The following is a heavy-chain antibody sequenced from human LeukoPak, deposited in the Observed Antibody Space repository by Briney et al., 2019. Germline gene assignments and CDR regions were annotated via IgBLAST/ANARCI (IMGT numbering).Heavy chain of an antibody. J-gene: IGHJ5*02. CDR2: ISAYNGNT. Sequence: ASVKVSCKASGYTFTSYGISWVRQAPGQGLEWMGWISAYNGNTNYAQKLQGRVTMTTDTSTSTAYMELRSLRSDDTAVYYCARVPYDFWSGYSINWFDPWGQGTLVTVSS. V-gene: IGHV1-18*01. D-gene: IGHD3-3*01. CDR1: GYTFTSYG. CDR3: ARVPYDFWSGYSINWFDP.